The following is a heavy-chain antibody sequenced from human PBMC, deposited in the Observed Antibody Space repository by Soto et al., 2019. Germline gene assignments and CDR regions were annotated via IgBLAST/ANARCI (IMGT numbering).Heavy chain of an antibody. V-gene: IGHV4-59*01. CDR2: SYYIGNT. CDR1: GGYITGYY. D-gene: IGHD3-3*01. J-gene: IGHJ4*02. Sequence: QVQLQESGPGLVKPSETLSLTCSVSGGYITGYYWCWIRQPPGKGLEWIGYSYYIGNTNYNPSLKSRVTISVATSQNQFSLKLNSVTAADTAVYYCARAPSELAVFGRYYFDYWGQGSLVTVSS. CDR3: ARAPSELAVFGRYYFDY.